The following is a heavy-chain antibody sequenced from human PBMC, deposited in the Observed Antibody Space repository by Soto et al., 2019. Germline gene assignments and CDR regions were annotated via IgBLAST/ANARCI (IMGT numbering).Heavy chain of an antibody. CDR2: ISPGTTYK. D-gene: IGHD2-21*01. Sequence: QVQLVGSGGGLFKPGGSLRLSCASSGFPFSDHYMSWIRRSPGKGLEFLSYISPGTTYKNYADSVKGRFTISRDNAKSSLYLQLNGLRAEDTAVYFCSRGGGGGLFDLWGQGTFVTVSS. CDR3: SRGGGGGLFDL. CDR1: GFPFSDHY. J-gene: IGHJ4*02. V-gene: IGHV3-11*06.